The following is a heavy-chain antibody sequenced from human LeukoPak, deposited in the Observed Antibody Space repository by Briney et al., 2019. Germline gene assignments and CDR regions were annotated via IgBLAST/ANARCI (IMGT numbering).Heavy chain of an antibody. J-gene: IGHJ4*02. CDR2: INPSGGST. CDR1: GYTFTSYY. CDR3: ARDLGDGYKYEQAFFDY. D-gene: IGHD5-24*01. Sequence: GASVKVSCKASGYTFTSYYMHWVRQAPGQGLEWMGIINPSGGSTSYAQKFQGRVTMTRDTSTSTVYMELSSLRSEDTAVYYCARDLGDGYKYEQAFFDYWGQGTLVTVSS. V-gene: IGHV1-46*01.